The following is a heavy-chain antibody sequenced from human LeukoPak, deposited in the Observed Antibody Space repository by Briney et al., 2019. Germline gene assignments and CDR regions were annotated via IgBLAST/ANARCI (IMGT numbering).Heavy chain of an antibody. J-gene: IGHJ4*02. CDR3: ARDQVGCSGGSCYPRTPDY. CDR2: IWYDGSNK. Sequence: GGSLRLSCAASGFTFSSYGIHWVRQAPGKGLEWVAVIWYDGSNKYYADSVKGRFTISRDNSKNTLYLQMNSLRAEDTAVYYCARDQVGCSGGSCYPRTPDYWGQGTLVTVSS. CDR1: GFTFSSYG. D-gene: IGHD2-15*01. V-gene: IGHV3-33*01.